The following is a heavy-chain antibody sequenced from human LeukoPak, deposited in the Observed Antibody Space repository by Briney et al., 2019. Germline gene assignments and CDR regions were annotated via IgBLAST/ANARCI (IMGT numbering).Heavy chain of an antibody. D-gene: IGHD2-15*01. CDR2: INPNSGGT. Sequence: ASVKVSCKASGYTFTGYYMHWVRQAPGQGLEWMGWINPNSGGTNYAQKFQGRVTMTRDTSISTAYMELSRLRSDDTAVYYCATARVVAVAATYYYYGMDVWGQGTTVTVSS. V-gene: IGHV1-2*02. J-gene: IGHJ6*02. CDR3: ATARVVAVAATYYYYGMDV. CDR1: GYTFTGYY.